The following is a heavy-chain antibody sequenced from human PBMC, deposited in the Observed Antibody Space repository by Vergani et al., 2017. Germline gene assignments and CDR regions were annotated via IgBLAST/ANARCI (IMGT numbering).Heavy chain of an antibody. CDR1: GYTFTGYY. D-gene: IGHD3-10*01. J-gene: IGHJ4*02. Sequence: QVQLVQSGAEVKKPGASVKVSCKASGYTFTGYYMHWVRQAPGQGLEWMGWINPNSGGTNYAQKFQGRVTMTRDTSISTAYMELSRLRSDDTAVYYCARGQGLLWFGESPPLDYWGQGTLVTVSS. V-gene: IGHV1-2*02. CDR3: ARGQGLLWFGESPPLDY. CDR2: INPNSGGT.